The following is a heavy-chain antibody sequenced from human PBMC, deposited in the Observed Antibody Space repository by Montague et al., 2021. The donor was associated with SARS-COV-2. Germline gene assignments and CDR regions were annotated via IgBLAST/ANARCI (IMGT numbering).Heavy chain of an antibody. J-gene: IGHJ6*03. Sequence: SETLSLTCAVHGSSFSGYYWNWIRQSPGKGLEWIGEINHGGSTKFIPSLKGRLTISTDTSKTQFSLKLTSVAAADTAVYYCARLHDGVVPSPILGVGPFYYYYYMDVWGRGTPITVSS. V-gene: IGHV4-34*01. CDR1: GSSFSGYY. CDR2: INHGGST. D-gene: IGHD3-10*01. CDR3: ARLHDGVVPSPILGVGPFYYYYYMDV.